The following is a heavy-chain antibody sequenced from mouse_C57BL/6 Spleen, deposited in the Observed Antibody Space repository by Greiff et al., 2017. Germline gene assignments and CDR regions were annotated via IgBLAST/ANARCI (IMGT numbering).Heavy chain of an antibody. CDR2: IYPGDGAT. CDR3: ARSGQAYVMAY. Sequence: QVQLQQSGPELVKPGASVKISCKASGYAFSSSWMNWVKQRPGQGLEWIGHIYPGDGATNYNRKFKGKATLTADKSSSTAYMQLSSLTSEDSAVDYCARSGQAYVMAYWGQGTLVTVSA. D-gene: IGHD3-2*02. J-gene: IGHJ3*01. V-gene: IGHV1-82*01. CDR1: GYAFSSSW.